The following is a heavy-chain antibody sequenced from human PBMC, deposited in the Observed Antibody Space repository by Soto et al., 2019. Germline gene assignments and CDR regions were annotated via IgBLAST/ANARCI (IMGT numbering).Heavy chain of an antibody. CDR1: GDSIVSSSYY. CDR2: IYYSGSA. J-gene: IGHJ4*02. CDR3: ARGGAIVVVVAANGRGYFDY. Sequence: PSETLSLTCTVSGDSIVSSSYYWGWIRQPPGKGLEWIGSIYYSGSALYSSPLKSRLTTSVDTSKHQFSLKLRSVTAAATAVYYCARGGAIVVVVAANGRGYFDYWGQGTLVTSPQ. V-gene: IGHV4-39*07. D-gene: IGHD2-15*01.